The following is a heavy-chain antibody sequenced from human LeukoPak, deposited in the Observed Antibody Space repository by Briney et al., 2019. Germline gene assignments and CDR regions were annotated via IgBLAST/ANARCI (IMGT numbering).Heavy chain of an antibody. J-gene: IGHJ5*02. V-gene: IGHV1-46*01. CDR2: IQPSGGRT. D-gene: IGHD1-26*01. CDR1: GYIFTTHY. CDR3: ARDNSVGDYAWWFDP. Sequence: ASVTVSFTASGYIFTTHYMHWVRRAPGQGLEWMGVIQPSGGRTWYAQKSQGRVPMTRDMSTNTDYMELSSLRSDDTAVYFCARDNSVGDYAWWFDPWGQGTLVTVSS.